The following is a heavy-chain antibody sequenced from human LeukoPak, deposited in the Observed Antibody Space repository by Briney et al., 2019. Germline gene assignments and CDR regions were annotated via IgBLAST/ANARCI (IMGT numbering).Heavy chain of an antibody. CDR2: IFPGDSET. Sequence: GESLKISCTSSGYNFTTDWNGCVRQVPGKGLEWMGLIFPGDSETRYTPSFQGRVTFSFDKSITTAYLQWTSLKASDSAMYFCARQNAWLPGEYWGHGTLVTVSS. CDR1: GYNFTTDW. J-gene: IGHJ4*01. D-gene: IGHD3-16*01. CDR3: ARQNAWLPGEY. V-gene: IGHV5-51*01.